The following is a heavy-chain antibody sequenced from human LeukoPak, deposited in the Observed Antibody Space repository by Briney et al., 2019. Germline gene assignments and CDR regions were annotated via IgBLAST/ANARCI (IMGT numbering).Heavy chain of an antibody. CDR3: ARHRWGLGCSSTSCYRREFDY. Sequence: SETLSLTCTVSGGSISSSSYYWGWIRQPPGKGLEWIGSIYYSGSTYYNPSLKSRVTISVDTSKNQFSLKLSSVTAADTAVYYCARHRWGLGCSSTSCYRREFDYWGQGTLVTVSS. J-gene: IGHJ4*02. CDR2: IYYSGST. V-gene: IGHV4-39*01. CDR1: GGSISSSSYY. D-gene: IGHD2-2*01.